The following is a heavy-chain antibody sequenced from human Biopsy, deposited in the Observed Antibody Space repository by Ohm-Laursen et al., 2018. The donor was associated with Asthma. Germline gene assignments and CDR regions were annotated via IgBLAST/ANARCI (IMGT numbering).Heavy chain of an antibody. D-gene: IGHD3-9*01. CDR3: AKDRDYDILTGPPGFDY. CDR1: GFTFSSYA. J-gene: IGHJ4*02. CDR2: ISGSGGST. Sequence: GSLRLSCTATGFTFSSYAMSWVRQAPGKGLEWVSAISGSGGSTYYADSVKGQFTISRDNSKNTLYLQMNSLRAEDTAVYYCAKDRDYDILTGPPGFDYWGQGTLVTVSS. V-gene: IGHV3-23*01.